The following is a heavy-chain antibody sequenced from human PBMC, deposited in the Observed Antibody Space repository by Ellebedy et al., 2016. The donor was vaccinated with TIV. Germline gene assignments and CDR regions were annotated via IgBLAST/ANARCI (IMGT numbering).Heavy chain of an antibody. D-gene: IGHD6-19*01. Sequence: SVKVSXXASGGTFSSYAISWVRQAPGQGLEWMGGIIPIFGTANYAQKFQGRVTITADKSTSTAYMELSSLRSEDTAVYYCARKRRSSGWYGAFDIWGQGTMVTVSS. CDR2: IIPIFGTA. J-gene: IGHJ3*02. V-gene: IGHV1-69*06. CDR1: GGTFSSYA. CDR3: ARKRRSSGWYGAFDI.